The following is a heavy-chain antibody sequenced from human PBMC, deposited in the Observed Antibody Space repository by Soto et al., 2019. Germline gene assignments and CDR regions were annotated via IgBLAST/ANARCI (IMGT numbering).Heavy chain of an antibody. J-gene: IGHJ4*02. CDR2: IYWDDDK. Sequence: QITLKETGHTLVKPTQTLTLTCTFSGFSLSNSGVGVAWIRQPPGKDLEWLALIYWDDDKRYSPSLKSRLTISTDTSKNQVVLTRTNMDPVETATCSCAHYAAYIRSRARFDCWGQGTLVTVSS. D-gene: IGHD3-16*01. CDR3: AHYAAYIRSRARFDC. V-gene: IGHV2-5*02. CDR1: GFSLSNSGVG.